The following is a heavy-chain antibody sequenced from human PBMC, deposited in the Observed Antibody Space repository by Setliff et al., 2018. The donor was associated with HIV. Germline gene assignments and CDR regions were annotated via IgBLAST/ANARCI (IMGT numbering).Heavy chain of an antibody. D-gene: IGHD2-21*01. Sequence: SETLSLTCVVSGYSISSGYYWGWIRQPPGTGLEWIGSFYHSTTYYNPSLKSRATISVDTSKNQFSLKLISVTAADTAVYYCARYGGNSFWFDPWGQGTLVTVSS. CDR2: FYHSTT. J-gene: IGHJ5*02. CDR3: ARYGGNSFWFDP. V-gene: IGHV4-38-2*01. CDR1: GYSISSGYY.